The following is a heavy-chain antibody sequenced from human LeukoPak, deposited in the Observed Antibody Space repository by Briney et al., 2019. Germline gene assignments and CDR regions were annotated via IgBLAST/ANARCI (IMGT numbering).Heavy chain of an antibody. CDR1: GFTFDDYA. Sequence: GGSLRLSCVASGFTFDDYAMHWVRQAPGKGLEWVAVIWYDGSNKYYADSVKGRFTISRDNSKNTLYLQMNSLRAEDTAVYYCARAGPYYYGSGSYYNNYWGQGTLVTVSS. J-gene: IGHJ4*02. CDR2: IWYDGSNK. CDR3: ARAGPYYYGSGSYYNNY. V-gene: IGHV3-33*08. D-gene: IGHD3-10*01.